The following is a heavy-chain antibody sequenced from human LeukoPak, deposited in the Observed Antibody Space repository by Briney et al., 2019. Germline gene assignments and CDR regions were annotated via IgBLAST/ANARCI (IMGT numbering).Heavy chain of an antibody. Sequence: SETLSLTCTVSGGSISSGSYYWSWIRQPAGKGLEWIGRIYTSGSTNYNPSLKSRVTISVDTSKNQFSLKLSSVTAADTAVYYCASPRPIVVVVAATGAFDIWGQGTMVTVSS. J-gene: IGHJ3*02. CDR3: ASPRPIVVVVAATGAFDI. CDR1: GGSISSGSYY. D-gene: IGHD2-15*01. CDR2: IYTSGST. V-gene: IGHV4-61*02.